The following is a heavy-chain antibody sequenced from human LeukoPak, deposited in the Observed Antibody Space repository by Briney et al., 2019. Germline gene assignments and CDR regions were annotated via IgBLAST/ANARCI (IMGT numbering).Heavy chain of an antibody. D-gene: IGHD6-13*01. Sequence: SETLSLSCAVYGGSFSGYYWSWLRQPPGKGLEWIGEINHSGSTNYNPSLKSRVTISVDTSKTQFSLKLSSVTAADTAVYYCASSDIAAAGTYTVDYWGQGTLVTVSS. V-gene: IGHV4-34*01. J-gene: IGHJ4*02. CDR3: ASSDIAAAGTYTVDY. CDR1: GGSFSGYY. CDR2: INHSGST.